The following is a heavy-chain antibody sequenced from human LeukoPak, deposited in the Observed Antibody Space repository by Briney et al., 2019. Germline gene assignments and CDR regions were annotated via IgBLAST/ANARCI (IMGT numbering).Heavy chain of an antibody. CDR1: EFTSGNYA. Sequence: GGSLRLSCTASEFTSGNYAVSWVRQAPGKGLEWVSAFSGGGDSYYADTVKGRFTISRDNSKKILYLQMNSLRAEDTAVYYCGKEVERHFDLKYWGQGTLVTVSS. V-gene: IGHV3-23*01. J-gene: IGHJ4*02. CDR3: GKEVERHFDLKY. CDR2: FSGGGDS.